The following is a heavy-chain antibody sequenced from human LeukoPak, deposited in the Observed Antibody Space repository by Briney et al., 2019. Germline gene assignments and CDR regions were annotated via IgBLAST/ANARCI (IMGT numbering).Heavy chain of an antibody. CDR2: ISAYNGNT. Sequence: ASVKVSCKASGYTXTXYGISWVRQAPGXXXXXMGWISAYNGNTNYEQKLQGRVTMTTDTSTSTAYMELRSLRSDDTAVYYCARGPLTRNWFDPWGQGTLVTVSS. CDR3: ARGPLTRNWFDP. CDR1: GYTXTXYG. V-gene: IGHV1-18*01. J-gene: IGHJ5*02. D-gene: IGHD4-17*01.